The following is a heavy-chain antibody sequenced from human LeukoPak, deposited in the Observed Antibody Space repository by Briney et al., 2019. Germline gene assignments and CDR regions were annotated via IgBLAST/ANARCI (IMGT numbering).Heavy chain of an antibody. CDR2: ITNSGGST. Sequence: GGSLRLSCAASGFTFSSYAMSWVRQAPGKGLEWVSAITNSGGSTYYADSVKGRFTISRDNSKNTLYLQMNSLRAEDTAIYYCAKFSSGWYDYWGQGTLVTVSS. CDR3: AKFSSGWYDY. CDR1: GFTFSSYA. D-gene: IGHD6-19*01. J-gene: IGHJ4*02. V-gene: IGHV3-23*01.